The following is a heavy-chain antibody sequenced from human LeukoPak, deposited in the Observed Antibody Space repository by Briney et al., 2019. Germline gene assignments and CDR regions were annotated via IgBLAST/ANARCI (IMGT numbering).Heavy chain of an antibody. CDR1: GYSFTSYG. CDR3: ARGGSFGTY. CDR2: ISAYNGNT. D-gene: IGHD3-10*01. Sequence: ASVKVSCKASGYSFTSYGINWVRQAPGQGREWMGWISAYNGNTNYAQKFQGRVTLTTDTSTSTAYMELRSLRSGDTAVYYCARGGSFGTYWGQGTLVTVSS. V-gene: IGHV1-18*01. J-gene: IGHJ4*02.